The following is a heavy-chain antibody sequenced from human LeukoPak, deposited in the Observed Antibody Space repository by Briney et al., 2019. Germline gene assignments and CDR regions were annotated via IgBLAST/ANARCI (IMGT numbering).Heavy chain of an antibody. D-gene: IGHD3-10*01. Sequence: PSETLSLTCTVSGGSISGSSYYWGWIRQPPGKGLEWIGSIYYSGSTYYNPSLKSRVTISVDTSKNQFSLKLSPVTAADTAVYYCARATPGEPFDYWGQGTLVTVSS. CDR1: GGSISGSSYY. V-gene: IGHV4-39*02. J-gene: IGHJ4*02. CDR2: IYYSGST. CDR3: ARATPGEPFDY.